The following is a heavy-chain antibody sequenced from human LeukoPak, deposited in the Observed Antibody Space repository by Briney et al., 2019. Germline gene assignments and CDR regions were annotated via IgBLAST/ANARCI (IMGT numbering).Heavy chain of an antibody. CDR3: SRDFGTRYFDS. CDR1: GYTFTGYY. CDR2: INPNSGDT. J-gene: IGHJ4*02. Sequence: ASVKVSCKAPGYTFTGYYMHWVRQAPGQGLEWMGWINPNSGDTNYAQKLQGRVTMTRDTSISTAYMELSRLRFDDTAVYYCSRDFGTRYFDSWGQGTLVTVSS. D-gene: IGHD3-10*01. V-gene: IGHV1-2*02.